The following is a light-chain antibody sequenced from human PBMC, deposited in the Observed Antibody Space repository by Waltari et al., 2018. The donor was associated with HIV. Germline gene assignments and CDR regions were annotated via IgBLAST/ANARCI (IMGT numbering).Light chain of an antibody. J-gene: IGLJ3*02. CDR1: SPSIGAGYE. CDR2: GNS. CDR3: QSYDSSLSGSV. V-gene: IGLV1-40*01. Sequence: QSVLTQPPSVSGAPGQRVTITRTGSSPSIGAGYEVHRYQQVPGTAPKLLIYGNSNRPSGVPDRFSGSKSGTSASLSITGLQAEDEADYYCQSYDSSLSGSVFGGGTKLTVL.